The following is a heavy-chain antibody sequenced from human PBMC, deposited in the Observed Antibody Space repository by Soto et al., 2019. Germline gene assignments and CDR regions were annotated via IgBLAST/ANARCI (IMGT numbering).Heavy chain of an antibody. CDR3: ARSSGGNFGIIIEGSNWFDP. CDR1: GGSISSGGYS. D-gene: IGHD3-3*01. CDR2: IYHSGST. Sequence: PSETLSLTCAVSGGSISSGGYSWSWIRQPPGKGLEWIGYIYHSGSTYYNPSLQGRITMTRDTSRSTVYMELSSLRSDDTAIYYCARSSGGNFGIIIEGSNWFDPWGQGTLVTVSS. J-gene: IGHJ5*02. V-gene: IGHV4-30-2*02.